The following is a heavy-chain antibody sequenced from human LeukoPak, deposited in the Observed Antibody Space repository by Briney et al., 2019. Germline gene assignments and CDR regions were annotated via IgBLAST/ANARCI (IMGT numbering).Heavy chain of an antibody. CDR2: IYTSGGT. V-gene: IGHV4-4*07. J-gene: IGHJ6*03. CDR1: GGSISSYY. CDR3: GRVYYGYYYMDV. D-gene: IGHD3-3*01. Sequence: SETLSLTCTVSGGSISSYYWSWIRQPAGKGLEWIGRIYTSGGTKYNPSLKSRVTMSVDTSNNKFSLKLSSVPAADKAVYYCGRVYYGYYYMDVWGKGTTVTVSS.